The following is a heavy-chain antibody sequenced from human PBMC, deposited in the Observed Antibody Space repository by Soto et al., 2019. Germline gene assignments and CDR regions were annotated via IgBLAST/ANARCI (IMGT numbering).Heavy chain of an antibody. CDR3: AKDTVGLRELRLSYYFDY. J-gene: IGHJ4*02. D-gene: IGHD1-26*01. CDR1: GFTFSSYG. V-gene: IGHV3-30*18. Sequence: GGSLRLSCAASGFTFSSYGMHWVRQAPGKGLEWVAVISYDGSNKYYADSVKGRFTISRDNSKNTLYLQMNSLRAEDTAVYYCAKDTVGLRELRLSYYFDYWGQGTLVTVSS. CDR2: ISYDGSNK.